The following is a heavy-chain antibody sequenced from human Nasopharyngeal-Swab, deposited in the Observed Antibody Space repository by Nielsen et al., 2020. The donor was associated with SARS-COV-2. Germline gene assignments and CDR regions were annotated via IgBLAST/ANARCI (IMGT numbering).Heavy chain of an antibody. CDR1: GSSFTSYW. CDR2: IYPGDSDT. V-gene: IGHV5-51*01. J-gene: IGHJ4*02. D-gene: IGHD5/OR15-5a*01. Sequence: GGSLRLSCTGSGSSFTSYWIGWVLQMPGKGLEWMGIIYPGDSDTRYSPSFQGQVTISADKSISTAYLQWSSLKASDIAMYYCARIPSTLPDYWGKGTLVTVSS. CDR3: ARIPSTLPDY.